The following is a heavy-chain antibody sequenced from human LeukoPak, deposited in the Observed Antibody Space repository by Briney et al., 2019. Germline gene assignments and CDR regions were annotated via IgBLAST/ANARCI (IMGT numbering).Heavy chain of an antibody. J-gene: IGHJ5*02. D-gene: IGHD3-22*01. CDR3: ARDPGYYDSGGYYYYWFDP. CDR2: IKQDGSEK. CDR1: GFTFSSYW. Sequence: GGSLRLSCAASGFTFSSYWMSWVRQAPGKGLEWVANIKQDGSEKYYVDSVKGRFTISRDNAKNSLYLQMNSLRAEDTAVYYCARDPGYYDSGGYYYYWFDPWGQGTLVTVSS. V-gene: IGHV3-7*01.